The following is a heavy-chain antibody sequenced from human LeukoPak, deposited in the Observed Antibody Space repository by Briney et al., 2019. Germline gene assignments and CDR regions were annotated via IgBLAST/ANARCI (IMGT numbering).Heavy chain of an antibody. Sequence: GGSLRLSCAASGFTFSNYWMSWVRQAPGKGLEWVANINQDGSQKYDVDSVKGRFTISRDNSKNTLYLQMNSLRAEDTAVYYCASSGSVDYWGQGTLVTVSS. CDR3: ASSGSVDY. CDR1: GFTFSNYW. D-gene: IGHD3-10*01. J-gene: IGHJ4*02. CDR2: INQDGSQK. V-gene: IGHV3-7*01.